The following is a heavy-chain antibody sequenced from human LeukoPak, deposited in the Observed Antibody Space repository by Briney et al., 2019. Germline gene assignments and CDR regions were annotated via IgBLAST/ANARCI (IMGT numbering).Heavy chain of an antibody. J-gene: IGHJ6*02. CDR2: IIPIFGTA. D-gene: IGHD6-13*01. CDR3: ARSMEQLDYYYYGMDV. CDR1: GGTFSSYA. V-gene: IGHV1-69*13. Sequence: ASVKVSCKASGGTFSSYAISWVRQAPGQGFEWMGGIIPIFGTANYAQKFQGRVTITADESTSTAYMELSSLRSEDTAVYYCARSMEQLDYYYYGMDVWGQGTTVTVSS.